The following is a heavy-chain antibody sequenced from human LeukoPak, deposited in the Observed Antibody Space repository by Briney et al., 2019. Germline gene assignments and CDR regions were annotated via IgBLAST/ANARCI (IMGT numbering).Heavy chain of an antibody. CDR1: GGSFTGYY. V-gene: IGHV4-34*01. CDR2: INHSGST. D-gene: IGHD5-24*01. J-gene: IGHJ4*02. Sequence: SETPSLTCAVYGGSFTGYYWSWIRQPPGKGLEWIGEINHSGSTNYNPSLKSRVTISVDTSKNQFSLKLSSVTAADTAVYYCATNGRVESFDYWGQGTLVTVSS. CDR3: ATNGRVESFDY.